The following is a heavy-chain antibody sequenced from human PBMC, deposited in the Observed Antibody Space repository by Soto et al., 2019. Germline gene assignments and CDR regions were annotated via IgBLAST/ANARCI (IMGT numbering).Heavy chain of an antibody. J-gene: IGHJ4*02. CDR1: EFTFSNYA. D-gene: IGHD3-16*01. CDR2: ISGRGGRS. V-gene: IGHV3-23*01. Sequence: EVQLLDSGGGLLQPGGSLRLSCAASEFTFSNYAMTWLRQGPGKGLERVSGISGRGGRSYYADSVKGRFTISRDNSKSTLYLQMNSLRAEDTAVYYCAKAYFVWSSEQPYYFDYWGQGTLVTVSS. CDR3: AKAYFVWSSEQPYYFDY.